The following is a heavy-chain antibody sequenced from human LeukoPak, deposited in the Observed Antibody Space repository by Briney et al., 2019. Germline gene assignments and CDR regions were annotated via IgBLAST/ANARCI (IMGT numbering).Heavy chain of an antibody. CDR2: IYYSGST. Sequence: NTSETLSLTCTVSGGSISSYYWSWLRQPPGKGLEWIGYIYYSGSTNYNPSLKSRVTISVDTSKNQFSLKLSSVTAADTAVYYCASTYSSSWYGGVEWFDPWGQGTLVTVSS. V-gene: IGHV4-59*12. CDR1: GGSISSYY. CDR3: ASTYSSSWYGGVEWFDP. J-gene: IGHJ5*02. D-gene: IGHD6-13*01.